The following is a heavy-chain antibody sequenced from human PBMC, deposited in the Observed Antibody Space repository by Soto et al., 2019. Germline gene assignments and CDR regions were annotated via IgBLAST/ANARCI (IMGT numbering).Heavy chain of an antibody. CDR2: ISITSKYI. CDR1: GFTFSTFA. J-gene: IGHJ6*02. V-gene: IGHV3-21*04. Sequence: GGSLRLSCAASGFTFSTFAMNWLRQVPGKGLEWISFISITSKYIFYADSVKGRFTISRDNAKNSLYLQMNSLRAEDTAVYYCARRVYSDVWGQGTTVTVSS. CDR3: ARRVYSDV. D-gene: IGHD2-8*01.